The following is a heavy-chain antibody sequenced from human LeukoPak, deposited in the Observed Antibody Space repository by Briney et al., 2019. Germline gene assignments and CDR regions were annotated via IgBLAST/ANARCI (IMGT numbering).Heavy chain of an antibody. CDR2: ISGSGGSA. V-gene: IGHV3-23*01. CDR3: AKGSGPGHNLAMVAH. D-gene: IGHD5-18*01. J-gene: IGHJ4*02. Sequence: HPGGSLRLPCTASGFNFQSYHMSWVRQAPRKGLEWVSGISGSGGSAYYADSVKGRFTISRDNSKNTLYLQMNSLRAEDTAVYCCAKGSGPGHNLAMVAHWGQGTLVTVSS. CDR1: GFNFQSYH.